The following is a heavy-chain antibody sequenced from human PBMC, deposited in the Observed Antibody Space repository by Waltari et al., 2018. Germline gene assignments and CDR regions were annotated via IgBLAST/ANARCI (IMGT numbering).Heavy chain of an antibody. Sequence: EVQLVESGGGLVQPGGSLRLSCAASGFTCSRYWLPWVRQAPGKGLVWVSRINSDGRSTSDADSVKGRFTISRDNAKNTLYLQMNSLRAEDTAVYYCARNRIVGATKVTGWGQGTLVTVSS. J-gene: IGHJ4*02. V-gene: IGHV3-74*01. D-gene: IGHD1-26*01. CDR2: INSDGRST. CDR3: ARNRIVGATKVTG. CDR1: GFTCSRYW.